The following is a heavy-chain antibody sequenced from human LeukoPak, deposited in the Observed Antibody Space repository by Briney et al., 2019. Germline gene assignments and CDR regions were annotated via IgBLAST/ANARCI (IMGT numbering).Heavy chain of an antibody. CDR2: IYSGGST. J-gene: IGHJ4*02. D-gene: IGHD5-18*01. CDR3: ASSGQLWLPPDY. CDR1: GFTLSSYG. V-gene: IGHV3-53*01. Sequence: GRSLRLSCAASGFTLSSYGMHWVRQAPGKGLEWVSVIYSGGSTYYADSVKGRFTISRDNSKNTLYLQMNSLRAEDTAVYYCASSGQLWLPPDYWGQGTLVTVSS.